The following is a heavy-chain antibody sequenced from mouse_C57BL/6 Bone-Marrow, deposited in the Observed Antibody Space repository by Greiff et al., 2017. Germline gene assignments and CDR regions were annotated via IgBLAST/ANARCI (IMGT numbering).Heavy chain of an antibody. CDR2: IDPEIGDT. CDR1: GFNIKDDY. J-gene: IGHJ2*01. CDR3: SSYDGNYFDF. V-gene: IGHV14-4*01. D-gene: IGHD2-3*01. Sequence: EVQLQQSGAELVRPGASVKLSCTASGFNIKDDYIHWVKQRPEQGLEWIGWIDPEIGDTEYASKFQGKATITSDTSSNTSYLQLSSLTSEDTAVYYCSSYDGNYFDFWGQGTPLTVAS.